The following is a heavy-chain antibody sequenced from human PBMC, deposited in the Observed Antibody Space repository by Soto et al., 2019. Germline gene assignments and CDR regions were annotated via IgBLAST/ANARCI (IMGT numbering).Heavy chain of an antibody. CDR2: INPSGGST. D-gene: IGHD2-2*01. CDR1: GYTFTSYY. J-gene: IGHJ4*02. Sequence: ASVKVSCKASGYTFTSYYMHWVRQAPGQGLEWMGIINPSGGSTSYAQKFQGRVTMTRDTSTSTVYMELSSLRVEDTGIYYCVRGTTAWRGMDYWGQGALVTVSS. V-gene: IGHV1-46*01. CDR3: VRGTTAWRGMDY.